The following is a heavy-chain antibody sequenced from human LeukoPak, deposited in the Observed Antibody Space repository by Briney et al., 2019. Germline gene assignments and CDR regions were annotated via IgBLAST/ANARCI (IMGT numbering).Heavy chain of an antibody. CDR3: ARHMPGRYCSSTSCYRWFDP. Sequence: PSETLSLTCAVSGGSISSSIWWSWVRQPPGKGLEWIGSIYYSGSTYYNPSLKSRVTISVDTSKNQFSLKLSSVTAADTAVYYCARHMPGRYCSSTSCYRWFDPWGQGTLVTVSS. J-gene: IGHJ5*02. V-gene: IGHV4-39*01. CDR1: GGSISSSIW. CDR2: IYYSGST. D-gene: IGHD2-2*01.